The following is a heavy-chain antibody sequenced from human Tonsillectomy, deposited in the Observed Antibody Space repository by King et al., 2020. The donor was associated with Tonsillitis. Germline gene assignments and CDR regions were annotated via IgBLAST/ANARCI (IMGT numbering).Heavy chain of an antibody. CDR2: IFYSGST. D-gene: IGHD3-10*01. CDR1: GGSISSNRYY. Sequence: QLQESGPGLVKPSETLSLTCTVSGGSISSNRYYWGWIRQPPGKGLEWIVYIFYSGSTHYNPSLKSRVTISVDTSRNQFSPKVTSVTAADTAVYYCARSRGKGYFDYWGQGTLVTVSS. V-gene: IGHV4-39*01. CDR3: ARSRGKGYFDY. J-gene: IGHJ4*02.